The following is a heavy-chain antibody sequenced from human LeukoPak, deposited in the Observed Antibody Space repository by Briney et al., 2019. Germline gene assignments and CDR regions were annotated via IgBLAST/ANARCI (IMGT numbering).Heavy chain of an antibody. V-gene: IGHV4-39*07. Sequence: SETLSLTCTVSGGSISSSSYYWGWIRQPPGKGLEWIGSIYYSGSTYYNPSLKSRVTISVDTSKNQFSLKLSSVTAADTAVYYCARSITMVRGVISLNWFDPWGQGTLVTVSS. CDR3: ARSITMVRGVISLNWFDP. J-gene: IGHJ5*02. CDR1: GGSISSSSYY. CDR2: IYYSGST. D-gene: IGHD3-10*01.